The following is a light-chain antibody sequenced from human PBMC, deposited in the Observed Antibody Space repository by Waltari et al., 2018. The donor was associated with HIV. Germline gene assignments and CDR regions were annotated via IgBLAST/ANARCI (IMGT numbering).Light chain of an antibody. CDR3: QQYGRSPIT. J-gene: IGKJ5*01. CDR2: GAS. V-gene: IGKV3-20*01. Sequence: EVVLTQSPGTLSLSPGERATLSCRPSQRGMNTYLAWYQQIHGQAPRLLISGASSRATGIPDRFSGSGSGTDFTLTISRLEPEDFAVYYCQQYGRSPITFGQGTRLDIK. CDR1: QRGMNTY.